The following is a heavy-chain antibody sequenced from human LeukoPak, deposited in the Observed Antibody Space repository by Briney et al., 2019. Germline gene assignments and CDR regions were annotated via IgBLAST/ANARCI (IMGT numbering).Heavy chain of an antibody. CDR3: ARGRDYVSRGFDY. J-gene: IGHJ4*02. D-gene: IGHD3-16*01. CDR1: GGSFSGYY. V-gene: IGHV4-34*01. CDR2: INHSGST. Sequence: SETLSLTCAVYGGSFSGYYWSWIRQPPGKGLEWIGEINHSGSTNYNPSLKSRVTISVDTSKNQFSLKLSSVTAADTAVYYCARGRDYVSRGFDYWGQGTLVTVFS.